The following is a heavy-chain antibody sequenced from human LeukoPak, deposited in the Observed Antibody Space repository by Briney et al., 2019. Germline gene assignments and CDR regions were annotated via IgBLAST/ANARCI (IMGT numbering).Heavy chain of an antibody. D-gene: IGHD3-22*01. CDR2: IIPIFGTA. V-gene: IGHV1-69*05. Sequence: ASVKVSFKASGGTFSSYAISWVRQAPGQGLEWMGRIIPIFGTANYAQKFQGRVTITTDESTSTAYMELSSLRSEDTAVCYCARNLHYYASSGYLDYWGQGTLVTVSS. J-gene: IGHJ4*02. CDR1: GGTFSSYA. CDR3: ARNLHYYASSGYLDY.